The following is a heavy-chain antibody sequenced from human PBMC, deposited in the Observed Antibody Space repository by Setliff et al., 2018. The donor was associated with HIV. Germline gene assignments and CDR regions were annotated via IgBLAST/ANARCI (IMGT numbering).Heavy chain of an antibody. Sequence: ASVKVPCKASGYAFTMYGITWVRQAPGQGLEWMGWISGYNGKTNYAQNFQGRVTMTTDTSTSTAYMEVRSLRYDDTAVYYCARDDPIRKEVASGLDYWGQGTLVTVSS. CDR3: ARDDPIRKEVASGLDY. D-gene: IGHD3-10*01. CDR2: ISGYNGKT. J-gene: IGHJ4*02. CDR1: GYAFTMYG. V-gene: IGHV1-18*01.